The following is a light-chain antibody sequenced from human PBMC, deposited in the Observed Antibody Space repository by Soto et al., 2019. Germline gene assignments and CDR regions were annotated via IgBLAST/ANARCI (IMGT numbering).Light chain of an antibody. CDR1: QSVSSSY. V-gene: IGKV3-15*01. CDR2: GAS. CDR3: QQYNTWRSIS. J-gene: IGKJ5*01. Sequence: EIVMTHSQATLSVSPWERATLSSSARQSVSSSYLAWYQQKPGQAPRLLIYGASTRAAGIPARFTGSGSGTDFTLTISSLQSEDFAVYYCQQYNTWRSISFGQGTRLEIK.